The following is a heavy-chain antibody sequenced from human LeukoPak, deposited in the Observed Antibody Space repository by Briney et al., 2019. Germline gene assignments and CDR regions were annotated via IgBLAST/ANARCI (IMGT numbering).Heavy chain of an antibody. CDR1: GVTFSSYA. J-gene: IGHJ4*02. V-gene: IGHV3-23*01. CDR3: ARGYSSSSGFDY. CDR2: ISGSGGTT. D-gene: IGHD6-6*01. Sequence: GGSLRLSCAASGVTFSSYAMSWVRQAPGKGLEWVSAISGSGGTTFYADSVKGRFTISRDNSKNTLYLQMNSLRAEDTAVYYCARGYSSSSGFDYWGQGTLVTVSS.